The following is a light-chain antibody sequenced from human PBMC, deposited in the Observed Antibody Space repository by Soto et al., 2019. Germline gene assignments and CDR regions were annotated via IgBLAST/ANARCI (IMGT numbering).Light chain of an antibody. V-gene: IGKV3-20*01. CDR3: LHYGSSVLR. CDR1: QSVSNGY. CDR2: SVS. Sequence: TPSPATLALSPGDRATVSGRASQSVSNGYVAWVQQKPGQTPRLLIYSVSSRATGIPDKFSGSGCGTDFTLRISGREPEDFAMYYCLHYGSSVLRFGQWTKV. J-gene: IGKJ1*01.